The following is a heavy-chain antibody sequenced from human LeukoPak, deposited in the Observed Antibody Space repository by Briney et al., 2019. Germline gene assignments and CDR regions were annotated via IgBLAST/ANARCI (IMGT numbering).Heavy chain of an antibody. CDR3: ARDSSGWYTWDY. CDR2: IYYSGST. D-gene: IGHD6-19*01. Sequence: SETLSLTCTVSGGSISSYYWCWIRQPPGKGLEWIGYIYYSGSTNYNPSLKSRVTISVDTSKNQFSLKLSSVTAADTAVYYCARDSSGWYTWDYWGQGTLVTVSS. J-gene: IGHJ4*02. V-gene: IGHV4-59*01. CDR1: GGSISSYY.